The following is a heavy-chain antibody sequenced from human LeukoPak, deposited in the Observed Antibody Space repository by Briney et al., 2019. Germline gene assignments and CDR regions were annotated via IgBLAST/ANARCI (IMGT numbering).Heavy chain of an antibody. J-gene: IGHJ3*02. CDR2: IYHSGST. CDR3: ARAGYYDSSGYYRSAFDI. CDR1: GGSISSGGYS. V-gene: IGHV4-30-2*01. Sequence: PSETLSLTCTVSGGSISSGGYSWSWIRQPPGKGLEWIGYIYHSGSTYYNPSLKSRVTISVDRSKNQFSLKLSSVTAADTAVYYCARAGYYDSSGYYRSAFDIWGQGTMVTVSS. D-gene: IGHD3-22*01.